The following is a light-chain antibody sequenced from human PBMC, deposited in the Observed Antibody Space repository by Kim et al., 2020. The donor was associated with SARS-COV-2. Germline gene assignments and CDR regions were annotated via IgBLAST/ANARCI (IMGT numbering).Light chain of an antibody. CDR3: QQYGSSAET. J-gene: IGKJ2*01. CDR1: QSVSSNY. Sequence: EIVLTQSPGTLSLSPEERATLSCRASQSVSSNYLAWYQQKPGQAPRLLIYAASSRATGIPDRFSGSGSGTDFTLTISRLEPEDFAVYYCQQYGSSAETFGQGTKLEI. V-gene: IGKV3-20*01. CDR2: AAS.